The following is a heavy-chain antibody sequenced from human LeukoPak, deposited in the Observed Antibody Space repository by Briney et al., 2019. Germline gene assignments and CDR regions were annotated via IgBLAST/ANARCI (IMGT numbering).Heavy chain of an antibody. CDR3: ARHSYSGSYYGYFDY. J-gene: IGHJ4*02. CDR1: GYSFTSYW. V-gene: IGHV5-51*01. Sequence: GESLKISCKGSGYSFTSYWIGWVRQMPGKGLEWMGIIYPGDSDTRYSPSFQGQVTISADKSISTAYLQWSSLKASDTAMYYCARHSYSGSYYGYFDYWGQGTLVTVSS. CDR2: IYPGDSDT. D-gene: IGHD1-26*01.